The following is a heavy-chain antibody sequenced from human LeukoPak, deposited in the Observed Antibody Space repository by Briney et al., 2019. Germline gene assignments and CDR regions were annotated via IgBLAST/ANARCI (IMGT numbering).Heavy chain of an antibody. V-gene: IGHV3-21*01. CDR1: GFTFSSYG. Sequence: PGGSLRLSCAASGFTFSSYGMNWVRQAPGKGLEWVSSISSSSSYIYYADSVKGRFTISRDNAKNSLYLQMNSLRAEDTAVYYCARGFRAGYYDSSGYYDWGQGTLVTVSS. J-gene: IGHJ4*02. CDR2: ISSSSSYI. CDR3: ARGFRAGYYDSSGYYD. D-gene: IGHD3-22*01.